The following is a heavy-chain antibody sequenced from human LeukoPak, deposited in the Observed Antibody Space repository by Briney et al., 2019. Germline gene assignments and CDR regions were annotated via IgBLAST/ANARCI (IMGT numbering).Heavy chain of an antibody. V-gene: IGHV3-15*01. CDR3: TTDLLLAYCGGDCPNY. J-gene: IGHJ4*02. CDR1: GFTFSNAW. Sequence: GGSLRLSCAASGFTFSNAWMSWVRQAPGKGLEWVGRIKSKTDGGTIDYAAPVKGRFTISRDDSKNTLYLQMNSLKTEDTAVYYCTTDLLLAYCGGDCPNYWGQGTLVTVSS. D-gene: IGHD2-21*02. CDR2: IKSKTDGGTI.